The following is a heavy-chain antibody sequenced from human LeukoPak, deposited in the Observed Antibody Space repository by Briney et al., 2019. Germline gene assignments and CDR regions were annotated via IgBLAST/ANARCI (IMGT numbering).Heavy chain of an antibody. D-gene: IGHD3-10*01. CDR3: ARTSRHYYGSGSNLTPWPAGMDV. J-gene: IGHJ6*02. CDR1: GGSISSYY. CDR2: IYTSGNT. V-gene: IGHV4-4*08. Sequence: SETLSLTCTVSGGSISSYYWSWIRQPPGKGLEWIGNIYTSGNTNYNPSLKSRLTISVDTSKSQFSLKLNSATAADTAVYYCARTSRHYYGSGSNLTPWPAGMDVWGQGTTVTVSS.